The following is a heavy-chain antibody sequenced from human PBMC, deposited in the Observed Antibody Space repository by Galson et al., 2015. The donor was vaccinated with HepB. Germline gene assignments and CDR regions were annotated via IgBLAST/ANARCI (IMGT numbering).Heavy chain of an antibody. CDR1: GYTFTSYA. CDR3: ARDWNYDILTGFGAAAFDI. J-gene: IGHJ3*02. V-gene: IGHV7-4-1*02. D-gene: IGHD3-9*01. CDR2: INTNTGNP. Sequence: SVKVSCKASGYTFTSYAMNWVRQAPGQGLEWMGWINTNTGNPTYAQGFTGRFVFSLDTSVSTAYLQISSLKAEDTAVYYCARDWNYDILTGFGAAAFDIWGQGTMVTVSS.